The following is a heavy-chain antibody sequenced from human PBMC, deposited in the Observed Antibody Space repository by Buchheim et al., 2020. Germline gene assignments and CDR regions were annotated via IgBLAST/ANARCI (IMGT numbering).Heavy chain of an antibody. V-gene: IGHV3-23*01. CDR3: AKYPERNTYYYDSSGPFDY. J-gene: IGHJ4*02. CDR1: GFTFSSYA. Sequence: EVQLLESGGGLVQPGGSLRLSCAASGFTFSSYAMSWVRHAPGEGLEWVSAIIGCGGSTYYADSVKGRFTISRDNSKNTLYLQMNSLRAEDTAVYYCAKYPERNTYYYDSSGPFDYWGQGTL. CDR2: IIGCGGST. D-gene: IGHD3-22*01.